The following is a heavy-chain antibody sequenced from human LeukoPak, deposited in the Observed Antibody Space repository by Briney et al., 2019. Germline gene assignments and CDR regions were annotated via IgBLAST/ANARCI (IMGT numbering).Heavy chain of an antibody. CDR1: GFTFHTYA. D-gene: IGHD6-19*01. J-gene: IGHJ4*02. CDR3: AKATIQQWLVKVDSFDS. CDR2: ISGGGDTT. V-gene: IGHV3-23*01. Sequence: GGSLRLSCAASGFTFHTYAMSWARQAPGKGLEWVSSISGGGDTTNYADSVKGRFIISRDNSKNTLYLQMNSLRAEDTAIYYCAKATIQQWLVKVDSFDSWGQGILVTVSS.